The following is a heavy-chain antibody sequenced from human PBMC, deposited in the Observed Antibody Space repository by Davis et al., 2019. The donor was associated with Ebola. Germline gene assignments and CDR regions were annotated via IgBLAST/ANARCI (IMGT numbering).Heavy chain of an antibody. CDR1: GYTFTSYG. CDR3: ATEGSSSEFDS. V-gene: IGHV1-69*13. D-gene: IGHD6-13*01. CDR2: IITNFATT. Sequence: SVKVSCKASGYTFTSYGITWVRQAPGQGLEWMGGIITNFATTNSAQRFQGRVTFAADEYSSTAYMDLNSLRPDDTAIYFCATEGSSSEFDSWGQGTLVTVSS. J-gene: IGHJ4*01.